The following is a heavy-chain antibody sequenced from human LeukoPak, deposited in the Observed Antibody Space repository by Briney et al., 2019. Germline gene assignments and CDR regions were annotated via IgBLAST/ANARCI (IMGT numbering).Heavy chain of an antibody. CDR2: INPNSGGT. CDR3: FSGSDRDY. CDR1: GYTFTSYG. D-gene: IGHD1-26*01. V-gene: IGHV1-2*02. J-gene: IGHJ4*02. Sequence: ASVKVSCKASGYTFTSYGISWVRQAPGQGLEWMGWINPNSGGTNYAQKFQGRVTMTRDTSISTAYMELSRLRSDDTAVYYCFSGSDRDYWGQGTLVTVSS.